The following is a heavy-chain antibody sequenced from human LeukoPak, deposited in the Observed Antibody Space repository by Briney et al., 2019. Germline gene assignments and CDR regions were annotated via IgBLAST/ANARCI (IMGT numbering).Heavy chain of an antibody. J-gene: IGHJ4*02. D-gene: IGHD5-12*01. Sequence: PSQTLSLTCTVSGGSISSGGYYWSWIRQPPGKGLEWIGYIYHSGSTYYNPSLKSRVTISADRSKNQFSLKLSSVTAADTAVYYCAILSITWGTLDYWGQGTLVTVSS. CDR3: AILSITWGTLDY. V-gene: IGHV4-30-2*01. CDR1: GGSISSGGYY. CDR2: IYHSGST.